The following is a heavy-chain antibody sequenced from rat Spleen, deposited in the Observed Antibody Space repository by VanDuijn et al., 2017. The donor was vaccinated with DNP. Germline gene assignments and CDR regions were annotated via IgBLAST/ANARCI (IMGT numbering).Heavy chain of an antibody. J-gene: IGHJ4*01. D-gene: IGHD1-3*01. CDR1: GFSLTSYT. Sequence: QVQLKESGPGLVQPSQTLSLTCTVSGFSLTSYTVTWVRQPPGKVLEWIAAISSGGDTYYNSALKSRLSISRDTSKSQVFLQMNSLQTEETAIYFCTRAPYGSWALDAWGQGISVTVSS. V-gene: IGHV2-6*01. CDR2: ISSGGDT. CDR3: TRAPYGSWALDA.